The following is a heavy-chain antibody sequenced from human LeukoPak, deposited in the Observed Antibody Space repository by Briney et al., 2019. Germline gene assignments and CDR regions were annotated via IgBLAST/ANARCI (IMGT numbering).Heavy chain of an antibody. V-gene: IGHV4-34*01. Sequence: SETLSLTCAVYGGSFSGYSWNWIRQPPGKGLEWVGEVNNRGSTNYNPSRKRQGTISEDTPKTQFSLKASSVSAAHTAVYYCARGDSGRSYGDSYYYMDVWGKGTTVTV. CDR1: GGSFSGYS. J-gene: IGHJ6*03. D-gene: IGHD1-26*01. CDR2: VNNRGST. CDR3: ARGDSGRSYGDSYYYMDV.